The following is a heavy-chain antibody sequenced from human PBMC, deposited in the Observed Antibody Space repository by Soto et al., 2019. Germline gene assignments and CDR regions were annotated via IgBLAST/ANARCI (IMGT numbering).Heavy chain of an antibody. D-gene: IGHD6-19*01. J-gene: IGHJ6*02. CDR2: IDPSDSYT. CDR3: AIEPGIAVAGTSYYYYGMDV. Sequence: VESLKISCNGSGYSFTSYWISWVRQMPWKGLEWMGRIDPSDSYTNYSPSFQGHVTISADKSISTAYLQWSSLKASDTAMYYCAIEPGIAVAGTSYYYYGMDVWGQGTTVTVSS. CDR1: GYSFTSYW. V-gene: IGHV5-10-1*01.